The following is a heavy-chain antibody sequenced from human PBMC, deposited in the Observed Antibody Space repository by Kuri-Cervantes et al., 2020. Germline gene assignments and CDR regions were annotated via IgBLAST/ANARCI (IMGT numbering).Heavy chain of an antibody. Sequence: GGSLRLSCAAAGFTFSSYAMSWVRQAPGKGLEWVSAISGSGGSTYYADSVKGRFTFSRDNSKNTLYLQMNSLRAEDTAVDYCAKDAFAMVQGVIIGWGQGTLVTVSS. CDR1: GFTFSSYA. V-gene: IGHV3-23*01. CDR3: AKDAFAMVQGVIIG. CDR2: ISGSGGST. J-gene: IGHJ4*02. D-gene: IGHD3-10*01.